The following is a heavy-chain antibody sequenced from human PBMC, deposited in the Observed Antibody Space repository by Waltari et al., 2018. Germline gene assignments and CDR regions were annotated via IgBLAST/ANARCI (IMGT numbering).Heavy chain of an antibody. CDR1: GFTFSSYS. V-gene: IGHV3-48*01. CDR3: ARELHSSYGMDV. D-gene: IGHD5-18*01. J-gene: IGHJ6*02. CDR2: ISRSGSTN. Sequence: EVQLVESGGGLVQPGGSLRLSCAASGFTFSSYSMNWVRQAPGKGVEWGSYISRSGSTNNDADSGKGRFTISRDNAKNSLYLQMNSLRAEDTAVYYCARELHSSYGMDVWGQGTTVTVSS.